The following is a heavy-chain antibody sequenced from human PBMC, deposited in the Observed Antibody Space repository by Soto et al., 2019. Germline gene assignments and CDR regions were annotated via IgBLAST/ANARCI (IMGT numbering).Heavy chain of an antibody. CDR3: ATAYVYDFENSNYYRDAFDI. CDR2: IYPGDSDT. CDR1: GYSFTTYW. J-gene: IGHJ3*02. V-gene: IGHV5-51*01. Sequence: GESLKISCKGSGYSFTTYWIGWVRQMPGKGLEWMGIIYPGDSDTRYSPSFEAHVTISADKSTSTAFLQWSSLKASDTAMYYCATAYVYDFENSNYYRDAFDIWGQGTLVTVSS. D-gene: IGHD3-22*01.